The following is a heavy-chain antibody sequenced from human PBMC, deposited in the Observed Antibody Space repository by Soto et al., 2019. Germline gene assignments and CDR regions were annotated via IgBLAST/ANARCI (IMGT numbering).Heavy chain of an antibody. V-gene: IGHV3-74*01. CDR2: INSDGSST. J-gene: IGHJ4*02. CDR1: GFTFSSYW. CDR3: ARDNDILTGYFY. D-gene: IGHD3-9*01. Sequence: EVQLVESGGGLVQPGGSLRLSCAASGFTFSSYWMHWVRQAPGKGLVGVSRINSDGSSTSYADSVKGRFTISRDNAKNTLYLQMNSLRAEDTAVYSCARDNDILTGYFYWGQGTLVTVSS.